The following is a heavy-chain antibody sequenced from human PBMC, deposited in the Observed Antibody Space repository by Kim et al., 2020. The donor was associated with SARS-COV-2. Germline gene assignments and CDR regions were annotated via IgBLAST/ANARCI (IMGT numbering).Heavy chain of an antibody. Sequence: GGSLRLSCAASGFTFSSYAMSWVRQAPGKGLEWVSAISGSGGSTYYADSVKGRFTISRDNSKNTLYLQMNSLRAEDTAVYYCASAGGAIFGVVTASGLDAFDIWGQGTMVTVSS. D-gene: IGHD3-3*01. J-gene: IGHJ3*02. CDR3: ASAGGAIFGVVTASGLDAFDI. CDR1: GFTFSSYA. V-gene: IGHV3-23*01. CDR2: ISGSGGST.